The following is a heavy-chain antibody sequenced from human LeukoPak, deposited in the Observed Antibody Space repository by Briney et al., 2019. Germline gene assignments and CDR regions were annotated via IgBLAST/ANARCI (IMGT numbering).Heavy chain of an antibody. CDR3: ASDIVVVVAAPAGFQH. J-gene: IGHJ1*01. CDR1: GFTFSSYE. CDR2: ISSSGSTI. V-gene: IGHV3-48*03. Sequence: GGSLRLSCAASGFTFSSYEMSWVRQAPGKGLEWVSYISSSGSTIYYADSVKGRFTISRDNAKNSLYLQMNSLRAEDTAVYYCASDIVVVVAAPAGFQHWGQGTLVTVSS. D-gene: IGHD2-15*01.